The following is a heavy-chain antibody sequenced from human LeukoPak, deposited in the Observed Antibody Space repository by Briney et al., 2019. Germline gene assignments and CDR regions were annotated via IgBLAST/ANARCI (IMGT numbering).Heavy chain of an antibody. CDR3: AKSPLQLYTFDY. V-gene: IGHV3-23*01. D-gene: IGHD5-24*01. CDR2: ISGSGGST. CDR1: GLTFRNYV. J-gene: IGHJ4*02. Sequence: GGSLRLSCAASGLTFRNYVMSWVRQAPLKGLEWVSAISGSGGSTYYADSVKGRFTISRDNSKNTLYLQMNSLRAEDTAVYYCAKSPLQLYTFDYWGQGTLVTVSS.